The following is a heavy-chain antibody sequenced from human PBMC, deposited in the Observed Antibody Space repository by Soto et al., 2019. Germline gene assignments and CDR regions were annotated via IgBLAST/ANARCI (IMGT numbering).Heavy chain of an antibody. CDR3: ARSLFFNYYDSSGYDYEFDY. V-gene: IGHV1-69*02. J-gene: IGHJ4*01. CDR1: GYTFTSYY. Sequence: ASVKVSCKASGYTFTSYYIHWVRQAPGQGLEWMGRIIPILGIANYAQKFQGRVTITADKSTSTAYMELSSLRSEDTAVYYCARSLFFNYYDSSGYDYEFDYWG. CDR2: IIPILGIA. D-gene: IGHD3-22*01.